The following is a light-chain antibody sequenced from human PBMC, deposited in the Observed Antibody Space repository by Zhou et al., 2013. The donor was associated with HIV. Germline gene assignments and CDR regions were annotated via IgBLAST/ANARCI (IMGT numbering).Light chain of an antibody. J-gene: IGKJ3*01. CDR1: HDISNF. CDR2: CI. CDR3: QQYDSLPIT. V-gene: IGKV1-33*01. Sequence: DIQMTQSPPSLSASVGDRVTITCRASHDISNFLNWYQQNQGKTPNAPDLRCIQFVKQGVPTLDSVEGVRVTHLLLTISSLQPEDTGTYYCQQYDSLPITFGPRDQSGSQT.